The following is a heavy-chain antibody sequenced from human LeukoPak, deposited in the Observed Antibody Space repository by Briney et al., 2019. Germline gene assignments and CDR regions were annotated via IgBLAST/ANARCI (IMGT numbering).Heavy chain of an antibody. D-gene: IGHD6-13*01. V-gene: IGHV3-30*18. J-gene: IGHJ4*02. Sequence: GGSLRLSCAASGLTFSSYGMHWVRQAPGKGLEWVAVISYDGSNKYYADSVKGRFTISRDNSKNTLYLQVNSLRAEDTAVYYCAKVLAAAAGDDDYWGQGTLVSVSS. CDR2: ISYDGSNK. CDR3: AKVLAAAAGDDDY. CDR1: GLTFSSYG.